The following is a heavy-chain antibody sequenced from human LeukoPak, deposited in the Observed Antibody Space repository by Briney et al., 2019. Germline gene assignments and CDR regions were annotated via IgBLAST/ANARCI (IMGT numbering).Heavy chain of an antibody. CDR1: GFTFEDYT. Sequence: AGSLRIYCAASGFTFEDYTMHWVRQAPGKALQPVSLISWDGGSTYYADSVKGRFTISRDNSKNSLYLQMNSLRTEDTALYYCAKDRSRYSYFSYYFDYWGQGTLVNVSS. D-gene: IGHD5-18*01. J-gene: IGHJ4*02. CDR2: ISWDGGST. V-gene: IGHV3-43*01. CDR3: AKDRSRYSYFSYYFDY.